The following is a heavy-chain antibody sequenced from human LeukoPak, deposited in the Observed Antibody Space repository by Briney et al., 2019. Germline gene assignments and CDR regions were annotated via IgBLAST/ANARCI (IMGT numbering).Heavy chain of an antibody. CDR3: AKFAGSDYYYYYYMDV. CDR1: GFTFSSYS. V-gene: IGHV3-21*04. CDR2: ISSSSSYI. Sequence: GGSLRLSCAASGFTFSSYSMNWVRQAPGKGLEWVSSISSSSSYIYYADSVKGRFTISRDNAKNSLYLQMNSLRAEDTAVYYCAKFAGSDYYYYYYMDVWGKGTTVTISS. J-gene: IGHJ6*03.